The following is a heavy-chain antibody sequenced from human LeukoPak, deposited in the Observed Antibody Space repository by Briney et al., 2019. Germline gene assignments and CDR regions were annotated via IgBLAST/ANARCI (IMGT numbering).Heavy chain of an antibody. Sequence: GGSLRLSCAASGFTFSSYSMNWVRQAPGKGLEWVANIKRDGSDKNYVDSVKGRFTISRDNAKNSLYLQMNTLRAEDTAVYYCARDVGGALDYWGQGTLVTVSS. D-gene: IGHD2-21*01. V-gene: IGHV3-7*05. CDR3: ARDVGGALDY. CDR1: GFTFSSYS. J-gene: IGHJ4*02. CDR2: IKRDGSDK.